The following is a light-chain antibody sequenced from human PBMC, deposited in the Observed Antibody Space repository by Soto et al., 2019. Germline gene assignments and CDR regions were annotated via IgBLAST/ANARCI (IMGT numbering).Light chain of an antibody. Sequence: EIVMLQSPATLSLSPGERATLSCRASQSVDSNLAWYQQKPGQPPRLLIYRASARATGVPARFSGSGSGTDFTLTISSLHSDDFAVYYCQQYKNWPPTYTFGQGTKLEI. J-gene: IGKJ2*01. CDR3: QQYKNWPPTYT. CDR1: QSVDSN. CDR2: RAS. V-gene: IGKV3-15*01.